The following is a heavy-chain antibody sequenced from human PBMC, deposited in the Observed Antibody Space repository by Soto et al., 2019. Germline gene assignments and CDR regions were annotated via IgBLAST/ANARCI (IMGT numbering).Heavy chain of an antibody. CDR1: GFTFNRYG. Sequence: HPGGSLRLSCAASGFTFNRYGMIWVRQAPGKGLEWVSAISASGDSTYYADSVKGRFTISRDSSNNTLYLQMNSLRADDTALYYCVKLRLELLYLDSWGLGALVTVSS. CDR2: ISASGDST. CDR3: VKLRLELLYLDS. D-gene: IGHD1-7*01. V-gene: IGHV3-23*01. J-gene: IGHJ4*02.